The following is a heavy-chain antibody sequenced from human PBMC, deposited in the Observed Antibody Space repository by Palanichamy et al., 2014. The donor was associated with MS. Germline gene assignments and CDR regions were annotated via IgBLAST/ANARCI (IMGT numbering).Heavy chain of an antibody. D-gene: IGHD3-10*01. CDR2: ISTYNGNT. J-gene: IGHJ6*02. Sequence: QVRLVQSGAEVKEPGASVRVSCKASGYTFSSYGISWARQAPGQGLEWMGRISTYNGNTKYAQKFQDRVTMTTDTSTTTAHMDLRSLRSDDSAVYFCARDIGPVPGDYYYGLDVWGQGTTVTVSS. V-gene: IGHV1-18*04. CDR1: GYTFSSYG. CDR3: ARDIGPVPGDYYYGLDV.